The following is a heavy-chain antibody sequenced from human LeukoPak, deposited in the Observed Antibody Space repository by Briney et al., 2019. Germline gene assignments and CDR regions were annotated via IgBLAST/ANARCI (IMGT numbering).Heavy chain of an antibody. CDR3: ARVMSGSYDWFDP. CDR2: IYYSGST. Sequence: PSETLSLTCTVSGASVSSYYWSWIRQHPGKGLEWIGYIYYSGSTYYNPSLKSRVTISVDTSKNQFSLKLSFVTAADTAVYYCARVMSGSYDWFDPWGQGTLVTVSS. J-gene: IGHJ5*02. D-gene: IGHD1-26*01. V-gene: IGHV4-59*06. CDR1: GASVSSYY.